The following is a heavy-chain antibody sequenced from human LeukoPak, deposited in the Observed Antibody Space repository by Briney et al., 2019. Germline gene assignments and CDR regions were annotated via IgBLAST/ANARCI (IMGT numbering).Heavy chain of an antibody. CDR2: IYPDDSDT. CDR1: GYSFTSYW. CDR3: ARAAYCSSTSCYIGAGIDAFDI. D-gene: IGHD2-2*02. V-gene: IGHV5-51*01. J-gene: IGHJ3*02. Sequence: GESLKISCQGSGYSFTSYWIGWVRQMPGKGLEWMGVIYPDDSDTRYSPSFQGQVTISADKSISTAYLQWGSLKASDTAIYYCARAAYCSSTSCYIGAGIDAFDIWGQGTMVTVSS.